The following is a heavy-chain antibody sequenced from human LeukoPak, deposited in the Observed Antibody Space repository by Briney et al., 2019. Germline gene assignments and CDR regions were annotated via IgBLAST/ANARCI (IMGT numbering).Heavy chain of an antibody. Sequence: SETLSLTCTVSGGSISSGGYYWSWIRQPPGKGLEWIGYIYHSGSTYYNPSLKSRVTISVDRSKNQFSLKLNSVTAADTAVYYCARHMSGDAFDIWGQGTMVTVSS. CDR1: GGSISSGGYY. V-gene: IGHV4-30-2*02. D-gene: IGHD2-21*01. CDR3: ARHMSGDAFDI. CDR2: IYHSGST. J-gene: IGHJ3*02.